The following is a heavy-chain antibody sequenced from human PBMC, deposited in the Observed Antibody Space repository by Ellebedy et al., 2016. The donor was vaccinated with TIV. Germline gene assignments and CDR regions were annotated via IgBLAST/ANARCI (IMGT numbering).Heavy chain of an antibody. CDR2: INPSGGST. J-gene: IGHJ4*02. D-gene: IGHD6-13*01. V-gene: IGHV1-46*01. CDR3: AKDLSLSSLGEFGN. CDR1: GGTFSSYA. Sequence: ASVTVSCKSSGGTFSSYAISWVRQSPGQGLAWMGIINPSGGSTSYAQNFQGRVTMTRDTSISTDYVELSRLRSDDTAVYYCAKDLSLSSLGEFGNWGQGTLVTVSS.